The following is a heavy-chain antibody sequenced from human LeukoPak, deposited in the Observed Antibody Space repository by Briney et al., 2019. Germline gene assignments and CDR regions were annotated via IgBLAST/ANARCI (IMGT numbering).Heavy chain of an antibody. CDR1: GYTFTSYG. D-gene: IGHD6-13*01. CDR3: ARGAAAGIGYAFDI. Sequence: ASVKVSCXASGYTFTSYGISWVRQARGQGLEWMAWISAYNGNTNYAQKLQGRVTMTTDTSTSTAYMELRSLRSDDTAVYYCARGAAAGIGYAFDIWGQGTMVTVSS. V-gene: IGHV1-18*01. CDR2: ISAYNGNT. J-gene: IGHJ3*02.